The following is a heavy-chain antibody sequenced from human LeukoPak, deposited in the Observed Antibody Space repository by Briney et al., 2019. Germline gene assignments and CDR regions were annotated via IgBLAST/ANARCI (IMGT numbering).Heavy chain of an antibody. CDR2: VIPIFGTA. V-gene: IGHV1-69*05. CDR3: ATTNCSSTSCNTYTFHY. J-gene: IGHJ4*02. Sequence: SVKVSCKGSGGTFSSYAISRVRQAPGQGLEWVGGVIPIFGTANYAQKFQGRVTITTDESTSTAYMELSSLRSEDTAVYYCATTNCSSTSCNTYTFHYWGQGTLVTVSS. CDR1: GGTFSSYA. D-gene: IGHD2-2*02.